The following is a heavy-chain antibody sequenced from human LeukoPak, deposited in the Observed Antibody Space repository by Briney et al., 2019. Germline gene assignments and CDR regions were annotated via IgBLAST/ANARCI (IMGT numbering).Heavy chain of an antibody. V-gene: IGHV4-59*01. J-gene: IGHJ5*02. CDR3: ARAYSSSWYWNWFDP. D-gene: IGHD6-13*01. Sequence: SETLSLTCTVSGGSISTYYWSWIRQPPGKGLEWIGYIYYSGSTNYNPSLRSRVTISVDRSKNQFSLKLSSVTAADTAVYYCARAYSSSWYWNWFDPWGQGTLVTVSS. CDR1: GGSISTYY. CDR2: IYYSGST.